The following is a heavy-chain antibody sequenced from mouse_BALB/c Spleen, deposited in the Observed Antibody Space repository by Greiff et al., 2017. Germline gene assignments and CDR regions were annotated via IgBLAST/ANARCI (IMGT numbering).Heavy chain of an antibody. V-gene: IGHV5-17*02. J-gene: IGHJ2*01. CDR2: ISSGSSTI. CDR1: GFTFSSFG. Sequence: DVHLVESGGGLVQPGGSRKLSCAASGFTFSSFGMHWVRQAPEKGLEWVAYISSGSSTIYYADTVKGRFTISRDNPKNTLFLQMTSLRSEDTAMYYCARSADGYYFDYWGQGTTLTVSS. CDR3: ARSADGYYFDY. D-gene: IGHD2-3*01.